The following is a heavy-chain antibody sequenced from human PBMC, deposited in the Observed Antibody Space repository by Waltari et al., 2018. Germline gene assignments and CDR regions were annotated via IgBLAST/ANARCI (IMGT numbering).Heavy chain of an antibody. CDR2: IIPIFGTA. CDR3: ARGGLEGGYSYGYFVY. Sequence: QVQLVQSGAEVKKPGSSVKVSCKASGGTFSSYAISWVRQAPGQGLEWMGGIIPIFGTANDAQKFQGRVTITADESTSTAYMELSSLRSEDTAVYYCARGGLEGGYSYGYFVYWGQGTLVTVSS. V-gene: IGHV1-69*01. D-gene: IGHD5-18*01. J-gene: IGHJ4*02. CDR1: GGTFSSYA.